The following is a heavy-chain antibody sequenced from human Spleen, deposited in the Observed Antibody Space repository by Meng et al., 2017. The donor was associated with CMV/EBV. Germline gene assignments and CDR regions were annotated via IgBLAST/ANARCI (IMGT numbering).Heavy chain of an antibody. D-gene: IGHD7-27*01. CDR3: VRQLAPNWADMTEHFDS. J-gene: IGHJ4*02. Sequence: SRGGGGYYWSWIRQHPGEGLEWIGYIFHSGSTYYNPSLKSRVTISIGTSENQFSLKLTSVTVTDTAFYYCVRQLAPNWADMTEHFDSWGQGALVTVSS. CDR2: IFHSGST. V-gene: IGHV4-31*02. CDR1: SRGGGGYY.